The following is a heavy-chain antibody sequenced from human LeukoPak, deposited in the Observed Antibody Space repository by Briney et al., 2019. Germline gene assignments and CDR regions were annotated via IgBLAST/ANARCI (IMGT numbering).Heavy chain of an antibody. CDR2: VSTDGSTT. V-gene: IGHV3-74*01. CDR3: ARSIGYVES. CDR1: GFTCSTSW. D-gene: IGHD5-18*01. J-gene: IGHJ5*02. Sequence: GGSLRLSCAASGFTCSTSWRHWVRQASGKGLEGVSHVSTDGSTTAYADSVKGRFTSSRENAKNTVYLKMNSLRAEATAVYYCARSIGYVESWGQGTLVTVSS.